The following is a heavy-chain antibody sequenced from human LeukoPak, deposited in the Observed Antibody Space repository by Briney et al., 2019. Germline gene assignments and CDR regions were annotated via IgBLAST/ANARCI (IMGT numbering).Heavy chain of an antibody. Sequence: GGSLRLSCAASGFTFNNDWMSWVRQAPGKGLEWVGRIKSKTDGGTTDYAAPVKGRFTISRDDSKNTLYLQMNSLKTEDTAVYYCTTYNDRDAFDIWGQGTTVTVSS. CDR3: TTYNDRDAFDI. CDR2: IKSKTDGGTT. J-gene: IGHJ3*02. D-gene: IGHD1-14*01. CDR1: GFTFNNDW. V-gene: IGHV3-15*01.